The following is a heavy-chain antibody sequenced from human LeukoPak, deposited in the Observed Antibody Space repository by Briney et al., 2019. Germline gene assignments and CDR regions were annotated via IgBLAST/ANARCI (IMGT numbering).Heavy chain of an antibody. Sequence: GGSLRLSCAASGFTFSSYSMNWVRQAPGKGLEWVSYISSSSSSTIYCADSVKGRFTISRDNSKNTLYLEVISLTAEDTAVYYCAKDDAWLRFGEWSQGTLVTVSS. CDR1: GFTFSSYS. CDR3: AKDDAWLRFGE. CDR2: ISSSSSSTI. J-gene: IGHJ4*02. V-gene: IGHV3-48*01. D-gene: IGHD3-10*01.